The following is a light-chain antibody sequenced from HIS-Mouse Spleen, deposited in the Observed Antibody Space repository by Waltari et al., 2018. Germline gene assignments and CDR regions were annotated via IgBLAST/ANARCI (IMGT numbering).Light chain of an antibody. CDR1: QSLLHSNGYNY. V-gene: IGKV2-28*01. Sequence: DIVMTQSPLSLPVTPGEPASISCRSSQSLLHSNGYNYLDLYLQKPGQSPQLLIYLGSNRASGVPDRFSGSGSGTDFTLKISRVEDEDVGVYYCMQALQTSWTFGQGTKVEIK. J-gene: IGKJ1*01. CDR2: LGS. CDR3: MQALQTSWT.